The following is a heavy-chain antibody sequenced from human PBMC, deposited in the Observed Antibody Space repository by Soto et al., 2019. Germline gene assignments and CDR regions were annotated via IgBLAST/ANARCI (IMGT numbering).Heavy chain of an antibody. CDR1: GYTFTSYG. J-gene: IGHJ4*02. CDR2: ISAYNGNT. D-gene: IGHD3-10*01. Sequence: RASVKVSCKASGYTFTSYGISWVRQAPGQGLEWMGWISAYNGNTNYAQKLQGRVTMTTDTSTSTAYMEMRSLRSDDTAVYYCARDIIHGSGIYHPSRDYRGQGTLVTVSS. CDR3: ARDIIHGSGIYHPSRDY. V-gene: IGHV1-18*04.